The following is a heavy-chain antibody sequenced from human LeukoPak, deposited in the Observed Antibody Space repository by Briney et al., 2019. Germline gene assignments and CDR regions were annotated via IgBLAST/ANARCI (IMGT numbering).Heavy chain of an antibody. J-gene: IGHJ6*03. Sequence: SETLSLTCTVSGGSISSSSYYWGWIRQPPGKGLEWIGSIYYSGSTYYNPSLKSRVTISVDTSKNPFSLKLSSVTAADTAVYYCARHHRDLSSSWPQGIFYYYYYMDVWGKGTTVTVSS. CDR3: ARHHRDLSSSWPQGIFYYYYYMDV. V-gene: IGHV4-39*01. CDR2: IYYSGST. CDR1: GGSISSSSYY. D-gene: IGHD6-13*01.